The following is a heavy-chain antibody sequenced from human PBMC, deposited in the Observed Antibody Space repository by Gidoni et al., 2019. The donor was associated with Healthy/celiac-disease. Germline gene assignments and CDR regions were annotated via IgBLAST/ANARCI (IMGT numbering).Heavy chain of an antibody. J-gene: IGHJ4*02. D-gene: IGHD6-19*01. V-gene: IGHV3-49*05. CDR3: TRDLIVAGTNY. CDR1: GFTFGDYA. CDR2: IRSKAYGGTT. Sequence: EVQLVESGGGLVKPGRSLSLSCTASGFTFGDYAMSWFRQAPGKGLEWVGFIRSKAYGGTTEYAASVKGRFTISRDDSKSIAYLQMNSLKTEDTAVYYCTRDLIVAGTNYWGQGTLVTVSS.